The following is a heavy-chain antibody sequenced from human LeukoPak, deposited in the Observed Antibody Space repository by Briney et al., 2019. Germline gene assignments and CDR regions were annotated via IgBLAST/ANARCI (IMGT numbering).Heavy chain of an antibody. CDR3: ASLQKPGWFDP. Sequence: SETLSLTCTVSGASISNYYWSWIRQPAGKGLEWIGRISTRGSTNYNPSLKSRVTMSVDTSKNQFSLKLSSVTAADTALYYCASLQKPGWFDPWGQGTLVTVSS. D-gene: IGHD4-11*01. CDR2: ISTRGST. J-gene: IGHJ5*02. CDR1: GASISNYY. V-gene: IGHV4-4*07.